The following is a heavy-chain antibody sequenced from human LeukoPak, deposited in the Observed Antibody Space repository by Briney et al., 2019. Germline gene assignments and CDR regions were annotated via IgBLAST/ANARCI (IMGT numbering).Heavy chain of an antibody. Sequence: RSLRLSCTASGFAFGDDGWSWFRQAPGKGLEWVGRIKSKTDGGTTDYAAPVKGRFTISRDDSKNTLYLQMNSQKTEDTAVYYCTTDLGYCSSTSCYAGTLIDYWGQGTLVTVSS. D-gene: IGHD2-2*01. CDR1: GFAFGDDG. V-gene: IGHV3-15*01. CDR3: TTDLGYCSSTSCYAGTLIDY. CDR2: IKSKTDGGTT. J-gene: IGHJ4*02.